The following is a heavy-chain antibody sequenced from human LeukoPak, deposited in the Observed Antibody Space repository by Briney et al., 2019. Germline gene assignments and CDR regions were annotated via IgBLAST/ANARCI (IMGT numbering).Heavy chain of an antibody. D-gene: IGHD6-19*01. CDR1: GFTFSSYA. CDR3: AKDLAAGAGTVLDY. J-gene: IGHJ4*02. Sequence: GGSLRLSCAPSGFTFSSYAMSWVRQAPGKGLEWVSAICGSGGSTYYADSVRGRFPISRDNSKNTLYLQMNSLRAEDTAVYYCAKDLAAGAGTVLDYWGQGTLVTVSS. V-gene: IGHV3-23*01. CDR2: ICGSGGST.